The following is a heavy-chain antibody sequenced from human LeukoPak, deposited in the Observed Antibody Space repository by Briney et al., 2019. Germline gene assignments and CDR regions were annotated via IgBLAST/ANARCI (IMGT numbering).Heavy chain of an antibody. CDR2: ISAYNGNT. Sequence: ASVKVSCKADGGRVSSRNIGWVRQAPGQGPEWMGWISAYNGNTNYAQKLQGRVTMTTDTSTSTAYMELRSLRSDDTAVYYCARSYYFDSSVSHFQHWGQGTLVTVSS. J-gene: IGHJ1*01. CDR3: ARSYYFDSSVSHFQH. V-gene: IGHV1-18*01. CDR1: GGRVSSRN. D-gene: IGHD3-22*01.